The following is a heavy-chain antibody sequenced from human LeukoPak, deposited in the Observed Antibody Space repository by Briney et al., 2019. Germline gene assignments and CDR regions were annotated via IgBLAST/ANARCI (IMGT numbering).Heavy chain of an antibody. CDR1: GGSISSSSYY. CDR3: AREVYRRSAFDI. Sequence: PSETLSLTCTVSGGSISSSSYYWGWIRQPPGKGLEWIGSIYYSGSTYYNPSLKSRVTISVDTSKNQFSLKLSSVTAADTSVYYCAREVYRRSAFDIWGQGTMVTVSS. CDR2: IYYSGST. D-gene: IGHD1-14*01. V-gene: IGHV4-39*07. J-gene: IGHJ3*02.